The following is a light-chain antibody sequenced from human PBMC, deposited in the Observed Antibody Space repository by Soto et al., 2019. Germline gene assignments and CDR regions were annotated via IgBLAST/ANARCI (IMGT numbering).Light chain of an antibody. CDR1: QSVSSY. V-gene: IGKV3-11*01. CDR3: QQRSNWPRSIT. J-gene: IGKJ5*01. CDR2: DAS. Sequence: EMVMTQSPATLSVSPGERATLSCRASQSVSSYLAWYQQKPGQAPRLLIYDASNRATGIPARFSGSGSGTDFTLTISSLEPEDFAVYYCQQRSNWPRSITFGQGTRRENK.